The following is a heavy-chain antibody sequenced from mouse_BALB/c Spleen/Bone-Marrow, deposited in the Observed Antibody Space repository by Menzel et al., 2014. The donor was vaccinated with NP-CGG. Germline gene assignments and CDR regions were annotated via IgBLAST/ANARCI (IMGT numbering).Heavy chain of an antibody. D-gene: IGHD2-1*01. CDR2: ISSGSSTI. CDR3: ARGGNFAWFAY. CDR1: GFTFSSFG. J-gene: IGHJ3*01. V-gene: IGHV5-17*02. Sequence: EVKLMESGGGLVQPGGSRKLSCAASGFTFSSFGMHWVRQAPEKGLEWVAYISSGSSTIYYADTVKGRFTISRDNTKNTLFLQMTSLRSEDTAMYYCARGGNFAWFAYGGQGTLVTVSA.